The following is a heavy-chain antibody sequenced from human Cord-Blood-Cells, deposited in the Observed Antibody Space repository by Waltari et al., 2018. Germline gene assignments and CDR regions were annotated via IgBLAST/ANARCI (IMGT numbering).Heavy chain of an antibody. J-gene: IGHJ4*02. D-gene: IGHD6-6*01. CDR3: AKERGYSSSYYFDY. CDR2: ISGSGGST. Sequence: EVQLVESGGGLVQPGGSLRLSCAASGFTFSSYAMSWVRRAPGKGLELVSAISGSGGSTYYAESVKGRFTSSRDNAKNTLYLQMDSLRAEDKPVYYCAKERGYSSSYYFDYWGQGTLVTVSS. CDR1: GFTFSSYA. V-gene: IGHV3-23*04.